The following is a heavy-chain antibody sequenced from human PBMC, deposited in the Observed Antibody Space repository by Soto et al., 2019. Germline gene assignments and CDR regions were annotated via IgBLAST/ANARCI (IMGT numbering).Heavy chain of an antibody. D-gene: IGHD6-19*01. V-gene: IGHV3-11*06. J-gene: IGHJ4*02. CDR1: GFTFSDYY. CDR3: ARVTIAVAGELDY. Sequence: PGGSLRLSCAASGFTFSDYYMSWIRQAPGKGLEWVSYISSSSYTNYADSVKGRFTISRDNAKNSLYLQMNSLRAEDTAVYYCARVTIAVAGELDYWGQGTLVTVSS. CDR2: ISSSSYT.